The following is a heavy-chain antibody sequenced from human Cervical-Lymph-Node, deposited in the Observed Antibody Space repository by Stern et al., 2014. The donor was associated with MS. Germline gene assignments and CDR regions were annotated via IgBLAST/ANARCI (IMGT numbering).Heavy chain of an antibody. CDR1: GYRFTNNW. J-gene: IGHJ4*02. D-gene: IGHD1-1*01. CDR3: ARRGHGYMGIDY. Sequence: EVQLVQSGAEVRKPGESLRISCEVSGYRFTNNWIGWVRQVPRKGLEWMGIIYPGDSETRYSPSFQGQVTILVDKSNSITYLQWSSLKASDTAIYYCARRGHGYMGIDYWGQGTLVTVSS. CDR2: IYPGDSET. V-gene: IGHV5-51*03.